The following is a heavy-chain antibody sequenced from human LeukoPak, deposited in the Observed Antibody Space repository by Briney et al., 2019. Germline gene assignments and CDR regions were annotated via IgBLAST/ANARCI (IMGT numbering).Heavy chain of an antibody. V-gene: IGHV1-46*01. CDR2: INPSGGST. CDR3: ARGGESYSVYYYYYGMDV. Sequence: ASVKVSCKASGYTFTSYYMHWVRQAPGQGLEWMGIINPSGGSTSYTQKFQGRVTMTRDTSTSTVYMGLSSLRSEDTAVYYCARGGESYSVYYYYYGMDVWGQGTTVTVSS. J-gene: IGHJ6*02. CDR1: GYTFTSYY. D-gene: IGHD3-10*01.